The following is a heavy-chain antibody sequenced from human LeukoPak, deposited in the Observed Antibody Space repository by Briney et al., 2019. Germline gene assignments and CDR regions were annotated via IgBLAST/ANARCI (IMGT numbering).Heavy chain of an antibody. V-gene: IGHV3-23*01. CDR3: AKGGSSGFDAFDI. CDR1: GFTFNSYG. CDR2: ITGAGTT. J-gene: IGHJ3*02. Sequence: GGSLRLSCAASGFTFNSYGMTWVRQVPGKGLEWVSAITGAGTTFYADSVKGRFTISRDNSKNTLYLQMNSLRAEDTAVYYCAKGGSSGFDAFDIWGQGTMVTVSS. D-gene: IGHD6-19*01.